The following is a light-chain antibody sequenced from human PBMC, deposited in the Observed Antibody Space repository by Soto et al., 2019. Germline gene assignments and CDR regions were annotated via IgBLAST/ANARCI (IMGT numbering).Light chain of an antibody. V-gene: IGKV2-24*01. J-gene: IGKJ1*01. CDR2: RVS. Sequence: EIVMTQTPLSLSVTLGQPASISCRSSQSLVYSNGNTYLSWYHQRPGQPPRLLIHRVSNRFSGVPERFSGSGAGTDFTLKISRVEAEDVGIYYCMQGTLWWTFGQGTKVEI. CDR3: MQGTLWWT. CDR1: QSLVYSNGNTY.